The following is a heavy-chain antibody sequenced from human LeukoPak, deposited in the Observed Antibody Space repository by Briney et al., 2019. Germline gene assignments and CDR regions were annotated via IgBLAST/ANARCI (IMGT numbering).Heavy chain of an antibody. Sequence: SETLSLTCTVSGASISSYYWSWVRQSPGKGLEWIGYINYSGSTTYNPSLKSRITISVDTSQNQFSLKLSSVTAADTAVYYCSRSTSSYGNYALDFWGQGTLVTVSS. CDR2: INYSGST. V-gene: IGHV4-59*01. CDR1: GASISSYY. CDR3: SRSTSSYGNYALDF. D-gene: IGHD4-11*01. J-gene: IGHJ4*02.